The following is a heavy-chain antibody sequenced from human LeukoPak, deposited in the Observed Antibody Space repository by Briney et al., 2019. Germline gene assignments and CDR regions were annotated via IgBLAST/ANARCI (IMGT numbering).Heavy chain of an antibody. CDR2: IYHSGST. Sequence: PSETLSLTCTVSGYSISSGYYWGWIRQPPGKGLEWIGSIYHSGSTYYNPSLKSRVTISVDTSKNQFSLKLSSVTAADTAVYYCARLEAVAGSPGDYWGQGTLVTVSS. CDR1: GYSISSGYY. J-gene: IGHJ4*02. V-gene: IGHV4-38-2*02. D-gene: IGHD6-19*01. CDR3: ARLEAVAGSPGDY.